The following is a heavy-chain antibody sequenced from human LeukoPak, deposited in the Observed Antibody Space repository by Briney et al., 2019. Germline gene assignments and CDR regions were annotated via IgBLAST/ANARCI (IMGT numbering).Heavy chain of an antibody. J-gene: IGHJ6*02. CDR2: IRQDGSEK. D-gene: IGHD3-10*01. Sequence: GGSLRLSRAVSGFTFSRHWMSWVRQAPGKGLEWLANIRQDGSEKYYVDSMEGRFTISRDNAKNSLYLQMNSLRAEDTAVYYCARSYYGSGTSYGMDVWGQGTTVTVSS. V-gene: IGHV3-7*01. CDR1: GFTFSRHW. CDR3: ARSYYGSGTSYGMDV.